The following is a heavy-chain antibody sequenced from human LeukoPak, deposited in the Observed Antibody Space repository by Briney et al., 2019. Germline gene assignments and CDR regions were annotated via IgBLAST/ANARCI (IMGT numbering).Heavy chain of an antibody. V-gene: IGHV3-74*01. CDR2: IYSEGSRT. CDR3: ARWGTGYYGSGSFYADAFDI. CDR1: GFTLSSYW. J-gene: IGHJ3*02. D-gene: IGHD3-10*01. Sequence: GGSLRLSCAGSGFTLSSYWMHWVRQGPGKGLVWVSRIYSEGSRTTYADSVRGRFTISGDNAKNSLYLQMNSLRAEDTAVYYCARWGTGYYGSGSFYADAFDIWGQGTMVTVSS.